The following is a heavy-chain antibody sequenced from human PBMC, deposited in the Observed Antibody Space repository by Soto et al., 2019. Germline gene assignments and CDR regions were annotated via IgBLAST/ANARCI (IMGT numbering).Heavy chain of an antibody. CDR1: GGTFNYYA. J-gene: IGHJ4*02. CDR2: IIPIFGSA. CDR3: ARGKMAAAGDIYEYYVDY. Sequence: QVQLVQSGAEVKKPGSSVKVSCKASGGTFNYYAITWVRQAPGQGLGWMGGIIPIFGSANYAQKLQGRVTIQADESTRTAYMELSSLIAEETGVYFCARGKMAAAGDIYEYYVDYWRQGTLVTVSS. D-gene: IGHD6-13*01. V-gene: IGHV1-69*01.